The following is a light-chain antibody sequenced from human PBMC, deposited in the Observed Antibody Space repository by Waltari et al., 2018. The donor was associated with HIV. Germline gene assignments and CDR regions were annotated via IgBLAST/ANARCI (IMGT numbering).Light chain of an antibody. CDR1: KLGNKY. Sequence: SYVLTQPPSVSVSPGQTASLTCSGDKLGNKYACWYQQKPGQSPVLVIYQDKKRPSGIPERFSGSNSGNTATLTISGTQAMDEAHYYCQAWDSGYVVFGGGTKLTVL. CDR2: QDK. J-gene: IGLJ2*01. CDR3: QAWDSGYVV. V-gene: IGLV3-1*01.